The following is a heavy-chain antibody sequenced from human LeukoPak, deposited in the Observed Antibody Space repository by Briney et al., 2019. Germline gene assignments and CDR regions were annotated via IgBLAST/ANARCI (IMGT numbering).Heavy chain of an antibody. Sequence: GGSLRLSCAGSGFTFSSYSMNWVRQAPGKGLEWVSNISPSGSTKYYADSVKGRFTVSRDNAKNSLYLQMNSLRAGDTGVYYCTKLAVASADSWGQGTLVTVSS. CDR1: GFTFSSYS. J-gene: IGHJ4*02. CDR3: TKLAVASADS. D-gene: IGHD6-19*01. V-gene: IGHV3-48*04. CDR2: ISPSGSTK.